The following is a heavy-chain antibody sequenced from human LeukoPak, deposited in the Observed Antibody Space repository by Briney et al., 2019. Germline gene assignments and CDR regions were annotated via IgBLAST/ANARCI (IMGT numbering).Heavy chain of an antibody. J-gene: IGHJ3*02. CDR2: ISSSGSTI. CDR1: GFTFSDYH. CDR3: ARVAAAADAFDI. Sequence: GGSLRLSCAASGFTFSDYHMSWIRQAPGKGLEGVSYISSSGSTIYYADSVKGRFTISRDNAKNSLYLQMNSLRAEDTAVYYCARVAAAADAFDIWGQGTMVTVSS. D-gene: IGHD6-13*01. V-gene: IGHV3-11*01.